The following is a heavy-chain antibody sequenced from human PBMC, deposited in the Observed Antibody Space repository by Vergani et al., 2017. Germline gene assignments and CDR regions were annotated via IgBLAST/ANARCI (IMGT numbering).Heavy chain of an antibody. Sequence: QLQLQESGPGLVKPSETLSLTCTVSGGSISSSSYYCGWIRQPPGKGLEWIGSIYYSGSTYYNPSLKSRVTISVDTSKNQFSLKLSSVTAAETAVYYCARXPYFVVVPGEPATRAFDIWGQGTMVTVSS. J-gene: IGHJ3*02. D-gene: IGHD2-2*01. CDR2: IYYSGST. V-gene: IGHV4-39*07. CDR3: ARXPYFVVVPGEPATRAFDI. CDR1: GGSISSSSYY.